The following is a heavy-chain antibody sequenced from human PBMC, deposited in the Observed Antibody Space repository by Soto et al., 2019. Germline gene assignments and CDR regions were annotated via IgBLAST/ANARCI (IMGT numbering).Heavy chain of an antibody. D-gene: IGHD5-18*01. V-gene: IGHV3-7*04. CDR3: ARDLGWLHVDY. CDR2: IKQDGSEK. CDR1: GFTFSKYW. J-gene: IGHJ4*02. Sequence: EVQLVECGGDLVQPGGSLRVSCAASGFTFSKYWMIWVRQAPGKGLEWVANIKQDGSEKHYVDSVKGRFIISRDNAKNSLYLEMNSLRVEDTAVYYCARDLGWLHVDYWGQGTLVTVTS.